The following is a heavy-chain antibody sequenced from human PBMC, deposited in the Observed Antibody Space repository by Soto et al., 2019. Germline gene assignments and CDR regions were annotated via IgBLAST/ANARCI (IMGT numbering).Heavy chain of an antibody. Sequence: SETLSLTCTVSGVSISSYYWSWVRQPPGKGLEWIGYIYYSGSTNYNPSLKSRVTISVDTSKNQFSLKLSSVTAADTAVYYCARVLPVVVPAAAPYYYYYMDVWGKGTTVTVSS. CDR1: GVSISSYY. CDR2: IYYSGST. V-gene: IGHV4-59*01. CDR3: ARVLPVVVPAAAPYYYYYMDV. J-gene: IGHJ6*03. D-gene: IGHD2-2*01.